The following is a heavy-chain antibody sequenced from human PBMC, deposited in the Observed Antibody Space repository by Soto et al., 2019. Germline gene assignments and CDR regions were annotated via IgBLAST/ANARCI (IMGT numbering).Heavy chain of an antibody. CDR1: GFSFSSYS. Sequence: EVQLVESGGGLVQPGGSLRLSCAASGFSFSSYSMNWVRQAPGKGLEWVSYISSSSSTIYYADSVKGRFTISRDNAKNSLYLQMNSLRDEDTAVYYCAREGDSGSYYYFDYWGQGTLVTVYS. CDR3: AREGDSGSYYYFDY. D-gene: IGHD1-26*01. CDR2: ISSSSSTI. V-gene: IGHV3-48*02. J-gene: IGHJ4*02.